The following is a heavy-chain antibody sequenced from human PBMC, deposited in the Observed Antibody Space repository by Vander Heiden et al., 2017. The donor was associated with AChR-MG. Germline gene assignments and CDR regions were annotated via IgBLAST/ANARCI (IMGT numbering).Heavy chain of an antibody. Sequence: EVQLVESGGCLVQPGGSLRLSCAASGFTFSSYCMGWVRQAPGKGLEWVANIKQDGSEKYYVDSVKGRFTISRDNAKNSLYLQMNSLRAEDTAVYYCARVAPAAIRDYYYYYGMDVWGQGTTVTVSS. V-gene: IGHV3-7*01. J-gene: IGHJ6*02. CDR1: GFTFSSYC. CDR2: IKQDGSEK. D-gene: IGHD2-2*02. CDR3: ARVAPAAIRDYYYYYGMDV.